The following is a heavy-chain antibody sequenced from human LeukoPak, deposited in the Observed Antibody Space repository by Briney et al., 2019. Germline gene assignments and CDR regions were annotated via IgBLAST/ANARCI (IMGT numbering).Heavy chain of an antibody. CDR3: ARMSGITMIVVVRDDAFDI. CDR2: IYYSGST. D-gene: IGHD3-22*01. CDR1: GGSISSSSYY. V-gene: IGHV4-39*07. Sequence: SETLSLTCTVSGGSISSSSYYWGWIRQPPGTGLEWIGSIYYSGSTYYNPSLKSRVTISVDTSKNQFSLKLSSVTAADTAVYYCARMSGITMIVVVRDDAFDIWGQGTMVTVSS. J-gene: IGHJ3*02.